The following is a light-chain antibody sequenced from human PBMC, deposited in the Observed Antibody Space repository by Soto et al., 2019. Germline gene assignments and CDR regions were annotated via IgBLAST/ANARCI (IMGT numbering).Light chain of an antibody. Sequence: QSVLTQPPSASGSPGQSVTISCTGSSSDIGGYDFVSWYQQHPGKVPKLLIYEVTKRPSGVPDRFSGSKSGNTASLTVSGLQADDAADYYCCSHAGSKNYYLFGPGTKLTVL. CDR2: EVT. J-gene: IGLJ1*01. V-gene: IGLV2-8*01. CDR3: CSHAGSKNYYL. CDR1: SSDIGGYDF.